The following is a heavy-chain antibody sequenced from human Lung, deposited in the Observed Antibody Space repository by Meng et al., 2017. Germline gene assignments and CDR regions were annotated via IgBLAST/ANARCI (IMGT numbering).Heavy chain of an antibody. J-gene: IGHJ4*02. CDR3: ARDEDISAAGKLFGDY. V-gene: IGHV1-2*06. CDR1: GYTFPDYW. D-gene: IGHD6-13*01. CDR2: INPKSGDT. Sequence: QVHVWQLGAEVKKPGASVKVSCKASGYTFPDYWLHWVRRAPGQGLEWMGRINPKSGDTHYAQRFQGRVTMTGDTSISTAYMELSGLRSDDTAMYYCARDEDISAAGKLFGDYWGQGTLVTVSS.